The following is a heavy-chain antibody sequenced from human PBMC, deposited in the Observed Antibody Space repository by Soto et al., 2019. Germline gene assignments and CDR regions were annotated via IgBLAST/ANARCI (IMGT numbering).Heavy chain of an antibody. CDR1: GYSISSGYY. Sequence: PSETLSLTCAVSGYSISSGYYWGWIRQPPGKGLEWIGSIYHSGSTYYNPSLKSRVTISVDTSKNQFSLKLSSVTAADTAVYYCARDQGWGIAAAGYDYWGQGTLVTVS. CDR2: IYHSGST. V-gene: IGHV4-38-2*02. J-gene: IGHJ4*02. CDR3: ARDQGWGIAAAGYDY. D-gene: IGHD6-13*01.